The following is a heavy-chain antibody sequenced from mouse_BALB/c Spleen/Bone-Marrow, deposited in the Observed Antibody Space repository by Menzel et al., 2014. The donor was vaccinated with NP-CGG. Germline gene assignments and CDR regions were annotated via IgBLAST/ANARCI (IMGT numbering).Heavy chain of an antibody. CDR3: VCGNYYLAY. J-gene: IGHJ3*01. CDR2: INPSTGYT. D-gene: IGHD2-1*01. V-gene: IGHV1-7*01. Sequence: QVQLQQPGAELAKPGASVKMSRKASGYTFTRYWMHWVKQRPGQGLEWIGYINPSTGYTEYNQKFKDKATLTADKSSSTAYKQLSSLTSEDSAVYYCVCGNYYLAYWGQGTLVTVSA. CDR1: GYTFTRYW.